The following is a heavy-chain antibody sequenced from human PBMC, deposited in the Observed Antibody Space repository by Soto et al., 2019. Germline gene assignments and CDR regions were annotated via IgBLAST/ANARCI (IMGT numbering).Heavy chain of an antibody. V-gene: IGHV1-3*01. Sequence: ASVKVSCKASGYTFTTYAMHWVRQAPGQRLEWMGWINAVNGDTKYSQKFQGRVTITADTSTSTAYMELSSLRSDDTAVYYCARKDYPVDYWGQGTLVTVSS. J-gene: IGHJ4*02. CDR2: INAVNGDT. D-gene: IGHD3-16*01. CDR3: ARKDYPVDY. CDR1: GYTFTTYA.